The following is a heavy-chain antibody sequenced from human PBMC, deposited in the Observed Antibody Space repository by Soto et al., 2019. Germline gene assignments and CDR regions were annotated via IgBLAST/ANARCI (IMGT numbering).Heavy chain of an antibody. CDR2: AFYGGGA. J-gene: IGHJ4*02. CDR1: DGSSSDYW. D-gene: IGHD3-16*02. V-gene: IGHV4-34*01. Sequence: QVQLQEWGAGLLRPSETLSLSCSVSDGSSSDYWWTWIRQPPGKGLQWIGEAFYGGGANYSPSLKSRVTISVDKSKKQFSLRLSSVTAADTATYYCGRGGGSHCYTDYWSQGAPVTVSS. CDR3: GRGGGSHCYTDY.